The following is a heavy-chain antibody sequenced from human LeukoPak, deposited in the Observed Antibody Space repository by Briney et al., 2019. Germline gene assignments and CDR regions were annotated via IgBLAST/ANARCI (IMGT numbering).Heavy chain of an antibody. CDR1: GFPFSTDA. Sequence: PGGSLRLSCAASGFPFSTDAMSWGRQAPGKGLELVSSIRGSDGSTYYADSVKGRFPISRDNSKNRLYLQMNSLRAEDTAVYYCAKDVYGDYGGLGYWGQGTLVTVSS. V-gene: IGHV3-23*01. D-gene: IGHD4-17*01. CDR3: AKDVYGDYGGLGY. J-gene: IGHJ4*02. CDR2: IRGSDGST.